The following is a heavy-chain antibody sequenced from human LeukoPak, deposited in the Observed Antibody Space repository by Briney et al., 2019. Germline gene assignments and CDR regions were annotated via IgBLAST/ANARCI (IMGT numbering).Heavy chain of an antibody. CDR2: INHSGST. V-gene: IGHV4-34*01. Sequence: SETLSLTCAVYGRSLSGYYWSWLRHPPGKGLEWIGEINHSGSTNYNPSLKSRVTVSVDTSKNQFSLKLSSVTAADTAVYYCARHPNSGFDYWGQGTLVTVSS. D-gene: IGHD6-19*01. CDR3: ARHPNSGFDY. CDR1: GRSLSGYY. J-gene: IGHJ4*02.